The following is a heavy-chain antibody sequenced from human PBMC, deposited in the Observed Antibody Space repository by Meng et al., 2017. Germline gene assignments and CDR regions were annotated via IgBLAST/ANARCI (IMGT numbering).Heavy chain of an antibody. CDR3: ARDIRAYYYDSSGHYYYYGMDV. CDR2: IIPIFGTA. V-gene: IGHV1-69*05. CDR1: GYTFTSYA. J-gene: IGHJ6*02. D-gene: IGHD3-22*01. Sequence: SVKVSCKASGYTFTSYAMNWVRQAPGQGLEWMGGIIPIFGTANYAQKFQGRVTITTDESTSTAYMELSSLRSEDTAVYYCARDIRAYYYDSSGHYYYYGMDVWGQGTTVTVSS.